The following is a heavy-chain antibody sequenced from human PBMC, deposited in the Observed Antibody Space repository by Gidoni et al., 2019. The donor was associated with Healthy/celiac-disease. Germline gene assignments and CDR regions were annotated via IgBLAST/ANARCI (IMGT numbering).Heavy chain of an antibody. J-gene: IGHJ5*02. CDR1: GGSISSSSYY. CDR2: IYYSGST. V-gene: IGHV4-39*01. D-gene: IGHD3-22*01. CDR3: ARPNSSGYYSTWDWFDP. Sequence: QLQLQESGPGLVKPSETLSLTCTVSGGSISSSSYYWGWIRQPPGKGLEWIGSIYYSGSTYYNPSLKSRVTISVDTSKNQFSLKLSSVTAADTAVYYCARPNSSGYYSTWDWFDPWGQGTLVTVSS.